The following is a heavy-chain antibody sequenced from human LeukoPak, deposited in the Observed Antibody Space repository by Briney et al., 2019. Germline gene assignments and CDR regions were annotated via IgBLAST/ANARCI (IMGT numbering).Heavy chain of an antibody. Sequence: TSETLSLTCAVSGVSISSRNWWSWVRQPPGKGLEWIGEIYHSGSTNYNPSLKSRVTISVDKSKNQFSLNLSSVTAADTAVYYCARHGRDGYNYGPVVYYWGQGTLVTVSS. CDR1: GVSISSRNW. V-gene: IGHV4-4*02. D-gene: IGHD5-24*01. J-gene: IGHJ4*02. CDR2: IYHSGST. CDR3: ARHGRDGYNYGPVVYY.